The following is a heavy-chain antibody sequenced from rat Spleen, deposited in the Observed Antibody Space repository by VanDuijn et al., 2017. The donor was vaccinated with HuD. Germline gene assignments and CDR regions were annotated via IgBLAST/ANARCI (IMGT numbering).Heavy chain of an antibody. CDR3: TGYYDGYYHPYVMDA. Sequence: QVQLQESGPGLVQPSQTLSLTCTVSGFSLTSYTVHWVRPPPGKGLEWMGRIQSGGNTNYNSGFKSRLSISRDTSKSQVFLKMNSLQTEDTATYYCTGYYDGYYHPYVMDAWGQGASVTVSP. D-gene: IGHD1-12*03. J-gene: IGHJ4*01. CDR2: IQSGGNT. CDR1: GFSLTSYT. V-gene: IGHV2-19*01.